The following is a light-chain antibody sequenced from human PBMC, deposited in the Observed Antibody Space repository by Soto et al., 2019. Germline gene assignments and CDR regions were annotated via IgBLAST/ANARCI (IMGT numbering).Light chain of an antibody. Sequence: QSALTQPPSASGSPGQSVTISCTGTSRDVGGYNYVSWYQQHPGKAPKLMIYDASKRPSGVPDRFSGSKSGNTASLTVSGLQAEDEAEYYCSSYAGSNNFVFGTGTKLTVL. J-gene: IGLJ1*01. CDR1: SRDVGGYNY. CDR2: DAS. V-gene: IGLV2-8*01. CDR3: SSYAGSNNFV.